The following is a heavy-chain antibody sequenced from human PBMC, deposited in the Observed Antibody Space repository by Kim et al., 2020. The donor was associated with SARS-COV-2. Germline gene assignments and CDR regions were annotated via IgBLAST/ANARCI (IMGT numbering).Heavy chain of an antibody. D-gene: IGHD6-13*01. Sequence: GGSLRLSCAASGFTFSSYSMNWVRQAPGKGLEWVSSISSSSSYIYYADSVKGRFTISRDNAKNSLYLQMNSLRAEDTAVYYCARDRYSSSWPYNWFDPWGQGTLVTVSS. CDR3: ARDRYSSSWPYNWFDP. CDR1: GFTFSSYS. V-gene: IGHV3-21*01. J-gene: IGHJ5*02. CDR2: ISSSSSYI.